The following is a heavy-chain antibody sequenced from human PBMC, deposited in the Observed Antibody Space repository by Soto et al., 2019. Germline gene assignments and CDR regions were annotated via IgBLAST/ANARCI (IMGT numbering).Heavy chain of an antibody. J-gene: IGHJ4*02. Sequence: PGGSLRLSGAAAAFAFSDSYMRWIPQAPGKGLEWVSYISSSGSTIYYADSVTGRFTISRDNAKNSLYLKMNRLRAEDTAVYFCAADRKIVGTIGAFDVGGQGTQVAVCS. V-gene: IGHV3-11*01. D-gene: IGHD1-26*01. CDR1: AFAFSDSY. CDR3: AADRKIVGTIGAFDV. CDR2: ISSSGSTI.